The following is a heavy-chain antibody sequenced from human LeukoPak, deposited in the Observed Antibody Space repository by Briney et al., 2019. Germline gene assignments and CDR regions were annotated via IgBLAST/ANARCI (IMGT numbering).Heavy chain of an antibody. CDR2: INPKSAGT. V-gene: IGHV1-2*02. Sequence: GASVKVSCKASGYTFTAYYMHWVRQAPGQGPEWMGWINPKSAGTNYAQKFQGRVTLTRDTTISTAYMELNSLTSDDTAVYYCARALKYCSGSNCYAPFVSHFWGQGTLVTVSS. CDR3: ARALKYCSGSNCYAPFVSHF. J-gene: IGHJ4*02. D-gene: IGHD2-2*01. CDR1: GYTFTAYY.